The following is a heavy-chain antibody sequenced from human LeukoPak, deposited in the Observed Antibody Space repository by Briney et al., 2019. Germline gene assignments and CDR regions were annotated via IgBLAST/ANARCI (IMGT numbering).Heavy chain of an antibody. Sequence: PSETLPLTCTVSGGSINDYFWSWIRQPAGKGLEWIGRVSSSGSTNSNPSLNRRITISVDTSKTQISLKLSYVTAADTAVYYCARCLNTYYYDSSGYSPEHYYMDVWGTGTTVTVSS. CDR2: VSSSGST. CDR3: ARCLNTYYYDSSGYSPEHYYMDV. D-gene: IGHD3-22*01. J-gene: IGHJ6*03. CDR1: GGSINDYF. V-gene: IGHV4-4*07.